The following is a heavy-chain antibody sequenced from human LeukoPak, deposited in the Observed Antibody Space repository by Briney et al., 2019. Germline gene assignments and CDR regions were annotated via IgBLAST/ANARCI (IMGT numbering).Heavy chain of an antibody. V-gene: IGHV1-46*01. J-gene: IGHJ5*02. CDR2: INPSGGST. D-gene: IGHD6-19*01. CDR1: GYTFTSYY. CDR3: ARDQQPGYSSGHWFDP. Sequence: GASAKVSCKASGYTFTSYYMHWVRQAPGQGLEWMGIINPSGGSTSYAQKFQGRVTMTRDTSTSTVYMELSSLRSEDTAVYYCARDQQPGYSSGHWFDPWGQGTLVTVSS.